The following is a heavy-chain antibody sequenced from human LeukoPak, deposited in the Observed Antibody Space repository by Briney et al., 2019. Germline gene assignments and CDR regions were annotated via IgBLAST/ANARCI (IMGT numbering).Heavy chain of an antibody. Sequence: ASVKVSCKASGYTFTSYYMHWVRQAPGQGLEWMGIINPSGGSTSYAQKFQGRVTMTTDTSTTTAYMDLRSLRSDDTAVYYCARVDLSWSDTSGYYRDWFDPWGQGTLVTVSS. CDR2: INPSGGST. CDR3: ARVDLSWSDTSGYYRDWFDP. J-gene: IGHJ5*02. CDR1: GYTFTSYY. D-gene: IGHD3-22*01. V-gene: IGHV1-46*01.